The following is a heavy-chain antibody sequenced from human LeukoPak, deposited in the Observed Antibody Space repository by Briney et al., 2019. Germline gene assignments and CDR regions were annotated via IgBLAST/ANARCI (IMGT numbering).Heavy chain of an antibody. D-gene: IGHD6-6*01. CDR3: AKDRAYSSLDDAFDI. J-gene: IGHJ3*02. CDR2: ISWNSGSI. CDR1: GFTFDDYA. V-gene: IGHV3-9*01. Sequence: GRSLRLSCAASGFTFDDYAMHWVRRAPGKGLEWVSGISWNSGSIGYADSVKGRFTISRDNAKNSLYLQMNSLRAEDTALYYCAKDRAYSSLDDAFDIWGQGTMVTVSS.